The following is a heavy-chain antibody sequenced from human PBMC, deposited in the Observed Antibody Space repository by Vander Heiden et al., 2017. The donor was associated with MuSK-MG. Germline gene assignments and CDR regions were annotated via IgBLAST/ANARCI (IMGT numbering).Heavy chain of an antibody. J-gene: IGHJ4*02. V-gene: IGHV4-59*01. CDR3: TRVIQKEQYSDWLLFDS. Sequence: QVQLQESGPGLVKASETLSLTCTVSNGSFSGYSWSWIRQPPGKGLEWIGYIFYSGSTNYNSSPRSRVTMSVDTSKNQFSLRLSSVTAADTAVYYNTRVIQKEQYSDWLLFDSWGQGNLVTVSS. CDR2: IFYSGST. D-gene: IGHD3-9*01. CDR1: NGSFSGYS.